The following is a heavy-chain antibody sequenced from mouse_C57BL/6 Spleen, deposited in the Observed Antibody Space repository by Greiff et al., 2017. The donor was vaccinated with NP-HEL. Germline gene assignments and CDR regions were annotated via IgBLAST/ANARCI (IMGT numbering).Heavy chain of an antibody. Sequence: EVKLMESGGGLVKPGGSLKLSCAASGFTFSSYAMSWVRQTPEKRLEWVATISDGGSYTYYPDNVKGRFTISRDNAKNNLYLQMSHLKSEDTAMYYCARDGGGNYVNYAMDYWGQGTSVTVSS. CDR1: GFTFSSYA. D-gene: IGHD2-1*01. CDR3: ARDGGGNYVNYAMDY. CDR2: ISDGGSYT. J-gene: IGHJ4*01. V-gene: IGHV5-4*01.